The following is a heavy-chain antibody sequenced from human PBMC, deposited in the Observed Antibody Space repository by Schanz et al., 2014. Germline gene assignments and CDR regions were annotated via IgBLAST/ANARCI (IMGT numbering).Heavy chain of an antibody. J-gene: IGHJ4*02. CDR3: ARDMAKSSYKWPFDS. V-gene: IGHV3-23*04. D-gene: IGHD1-1*01. CDR2: ISGSGAGT. Sequence: EVQVVESGGGLVRPGGSLRLSCSGFTVIANNVAWVRLPQGTGQGLEWFLAISGSGAGTYYADSVKGTVTFSRDNSKHTLYLQMNSLRAEDTAIYYCARDMAKSSYKWPFDSWGQGTLVAVSS. CDR1: GFTVIANN.